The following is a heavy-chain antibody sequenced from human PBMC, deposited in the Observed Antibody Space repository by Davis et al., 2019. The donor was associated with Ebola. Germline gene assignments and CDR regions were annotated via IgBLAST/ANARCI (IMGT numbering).Heavy chain of an antibody. CDR2: IRSRGSPK. D-gene: IGHD5-24*01. CDR3: TRPGRRDSPGY. CDR1: GFPLNVYT. Sequence: GESLKISCVASGFPLNVYTMNWVRQAPGKGLEWISDIRSRGSPKYYADSVRDRFTISRDNAQNSVYLQMNSLRDEDTAVYYCTRPGRRDSPGYWGQGTLVTVSS. J-gene: IGHJ4*02. V-gene: IGHV3-48*02.